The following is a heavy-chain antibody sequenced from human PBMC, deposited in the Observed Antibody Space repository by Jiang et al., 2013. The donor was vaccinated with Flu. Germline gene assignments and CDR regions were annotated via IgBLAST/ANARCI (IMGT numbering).Heavy chain of an antibody. Sequence: VQLVESGGGVVQPGMSLRLSCGASGFTFSSHAMHWVRQAPGKGLEWVSVISYDGSDEQYADSVKGRFTISRDNSKSTLYLQMKSLRAEDTAVYYCARDSGYDSSGYSPGYWGQGTPGHRLL. D-gene: IGHD6-19*01. CDR1: GFTFSSHA. CDR2: ISYDGSDE. V-gene: IGHV3-30-3*01. J-gene: IGHJ4*02. CDR3: ARDSGYDSSGYSPGY.